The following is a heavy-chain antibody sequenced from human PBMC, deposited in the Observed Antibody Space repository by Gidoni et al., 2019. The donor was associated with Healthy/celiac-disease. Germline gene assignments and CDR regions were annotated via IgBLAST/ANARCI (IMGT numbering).Heavy chain of an antibody. D-gene: IGHD3-3*01. CDR3: ARGRGYDFWSGYYARPYYYYMDV. Sequence: QVQLQQWGAGLLKPSETLSLTCAVYGGSFSGYYWSWIRQPPGKGLEWIGEINHSGSTNYNPSLKSRVTISVDTSKNQFSLKLSSVTAADTAVYYCARGRGYDFWSGYYARPYYYYMDVWGKGTTVTVSS. CDR2: INHSGST. J-gene: IGHJ6*03. V-gene: IGHV4-34*01. CDR1: GGSFSGYY.